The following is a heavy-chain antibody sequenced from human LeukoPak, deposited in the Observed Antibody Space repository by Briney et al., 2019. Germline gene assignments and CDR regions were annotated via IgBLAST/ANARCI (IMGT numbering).Heavy chain of an antibody. Sequence: GGSLRLSCAASGFTFNIYAMNWVRQAPGKGLEWVSAICGGGGYKYYADSVKSRFTISRDNSKNMLHLQMNSLRAEDTTVYYCAKTQPLGVRLFDSGGQGPLVTASS. CDR2: ICGGGGYK. D-gene: IGHD3-16*01. J-gene: IGHJ5*01. V-gene: IGHV3-23*01. CDR3: AKTQPLGVRLFDS. CDR1: GFTFNIYA.